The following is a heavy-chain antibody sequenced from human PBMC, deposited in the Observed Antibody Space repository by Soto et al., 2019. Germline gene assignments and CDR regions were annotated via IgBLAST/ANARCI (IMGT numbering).Heavy chain of an antibody. CDR3: ATGMGRYLDL. D-gene: IGHD2-8*01. J-gene: IGHJ2*01. CDR1: GDSISNVY. Sequence: QVQLQESGPGLVKPSETLSLTCTVSGDSISNVYWSWIRQPAGKGLESMGRVSASARTNYNPSLQRPGTMSPDTAKNQFSLRLTSVSAADTAVYFCATGMGRYLDLWGRGTLVIGSS. V-gene: IGHV4-4*07. CDR2: VSASART.